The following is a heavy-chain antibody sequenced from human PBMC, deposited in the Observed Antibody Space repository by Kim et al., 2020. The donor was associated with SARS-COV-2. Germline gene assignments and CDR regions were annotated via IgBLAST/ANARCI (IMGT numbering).Heavy chain of an antibody. V-gene: IGHV6-1*01. CDR2: TYYRSKWYN. Sequence: SQTLSLTCAISGDSVSSISAAWNWIRQSPSRGLEWLGRTYYRSKWYNDYAVSVKRRITINPDTSKNQFSLQLNSVTPEDTAVYYCARDSPRERGSGGWYVEIDCWGRGTLVTVSS. D-gene: IGHD6-19*01. J-gene: IGHJ4*02. CDR3: ARDSPRERGSGGWYVEIDC. CDR1: GDSVSSISAA.